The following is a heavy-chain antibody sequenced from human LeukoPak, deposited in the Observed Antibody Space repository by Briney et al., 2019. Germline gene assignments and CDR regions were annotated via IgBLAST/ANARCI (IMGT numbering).Heavy chain of an antibody. CDR2: TYYRSKWYN. V-gene: IGHV6-1*01. D-gene: IGHD5-12*01. CDR3: ARDPSLYSGYVGGWFDP. CDR1: GDSFSSNSAA. J-gene: IGHJ5*02. Sequence: SQTLSLTCDISGDSFSSNSAAWNWIRQSPSRGLEWLGRTYYRSKWYNDYAVSVKSRITINPDTSKNQFSLQLNSVTPEDTAVYYCARDPSLYSGYVGGWFDPWGQGTLVTVSS.